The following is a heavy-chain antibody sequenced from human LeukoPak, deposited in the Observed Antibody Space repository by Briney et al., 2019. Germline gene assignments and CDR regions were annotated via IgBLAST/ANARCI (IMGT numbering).Heavy chain of an antibody. D-gene: IGHD2-21*02. CDR1: GFTFSSYA. V-gene: IGHV3-23*01. J-gene: IGHJ4*02. CDR2: IKGGGGDP. Sequence: QPGGSLRLSCAASGFTFSSYAMGWVRQAPGKGLEWVSSIKGGGGDPFYADSVRGRFTISRDNSKNTLYLQLNSLGAEATAVYFCAKGGHDFNPFYCWGQGALVTVSS. CDR3: AKGGHDFNPFYC.